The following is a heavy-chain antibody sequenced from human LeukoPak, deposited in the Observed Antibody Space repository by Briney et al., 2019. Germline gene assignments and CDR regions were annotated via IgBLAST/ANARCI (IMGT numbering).Heavy chain of an antibody. V-gene: IGHV3-15*01. CDR3: ATEGGSGSYYGDDAFDM. J-gene: IGHJ3*02. CDR2: VKSRADDGTT. D-gene: IGHD3-10*01. Sequence: PGGSLRLSCEASGFSFTNTWMSWVRQAPGKGLEWVGRVKSRADDGTTDYAAPVQGRFTISRDDSKNTLSLQMNSLKTEDTAVYYCATEGGSGSYYGDDAFDMWGQGTMVTVSS. CDR1: GFSFTNTW.